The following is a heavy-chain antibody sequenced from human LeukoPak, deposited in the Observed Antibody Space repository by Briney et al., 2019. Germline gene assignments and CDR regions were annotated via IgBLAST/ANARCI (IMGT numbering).Heavy chain of an antibody. Sequence: GGSLRLSCAASGFTFSTSWMHWVRQAPGKGLVWVSRINSDGSGTTYADSVKGRFTISRDNSKNTLYLQMNSLRVEDTAVYYCARDSSMLRGPLVIYYFDFWGQGTLVTVSS. J-gene: IGHJ4*02. CDR3: ARDSSMLRGPLVIYYFDF. V-gene: IGHV3-74*01. D-gene: IGHD3-10*01. CDR1: GFTFSTSW. CDR2: INSDGSGT.